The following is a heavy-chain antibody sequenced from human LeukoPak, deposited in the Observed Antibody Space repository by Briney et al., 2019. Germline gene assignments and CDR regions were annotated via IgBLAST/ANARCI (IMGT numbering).Heavy chain of an antibody. V-gene: IGHV3-30*18. CDR2: ISYDGSNK. D-gene: IGHD2-8*01. CDR3: AKDNNGVPGT. Sequence: PGGSLRLSCAASGFTFSISGIHWARQAPGKGLEWVAVISYDGSNKYYADSVKGRFTISRDNSKNTLYLQMNSLRAEDTAVYYCAKDNNGVPGTWGQGTQVTASS. J-gene: IGHJ5*02. CDR1: GFTFSISG.